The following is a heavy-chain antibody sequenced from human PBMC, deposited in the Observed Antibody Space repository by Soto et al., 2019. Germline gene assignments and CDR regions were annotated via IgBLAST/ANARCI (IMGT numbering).Heavy chain of an antibody. CDR3: AREEQSYTPDY. V-gene: IGHV3-33*01. CDR2: IWYDGSNK. CDR1: GFTFSSYG. D-gene: IGHD1-1*01. Sequence: QVQLVESGGGVVQPGRSLRLSCAASGFTFSSYGMHWVRQAPGKGLEWVAVIWYDGSNKYYADSVKGQFTISRDNSKNTLYLQMNSLRAEDTAVYYCAREEQSYTPDYWGQGTLVTVSS. J-gene: IGHJ4*02.